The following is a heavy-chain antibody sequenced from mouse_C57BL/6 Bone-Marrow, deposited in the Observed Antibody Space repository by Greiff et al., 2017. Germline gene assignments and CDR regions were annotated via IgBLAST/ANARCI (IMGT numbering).Heavy chain of an antibody. V-gene: IGHV3-6*01. D-gene: IGHD3-2*02. J-gene: IGHJ2*01. CDR3: ARDGTAQGFFDY. CDR2: ISYDGSN. CDR1: GYSITSGYY. Sequence: EVQRVESGPGLVKPSQSLSLTCSVTGYSITSGYYWNWIRQFPGNKLEWMGYISYDGSNNYNHSLKNRISITRDTSKNQFFLKLNSVTTEDTATYYGARDGTAQGFFDYWGQVTTLTVSS.